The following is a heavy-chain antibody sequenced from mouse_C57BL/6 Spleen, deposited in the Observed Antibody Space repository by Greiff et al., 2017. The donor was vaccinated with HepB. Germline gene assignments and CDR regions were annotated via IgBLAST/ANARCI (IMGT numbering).Heavy chain of an antibody. Sequence: QVQLQQSGPELVKPGASVKISCKASGYSFTSYYIHWVKQRPGQGLEWIGWIYPGSGNTKYNEKFKGKATLTADTSSSTAYMQLSSLTSEDSAVYYCARWGDYDVQGYWGQGTTLTVSS. CDR2: IYPGSGNT. CDR3: ARWGDYDVQGY. D-gene: IGHD2-4*01. V-gene: IGHV1-66*01. CDR1: GYSFTSYY. J-gene: IGHJ2*01.